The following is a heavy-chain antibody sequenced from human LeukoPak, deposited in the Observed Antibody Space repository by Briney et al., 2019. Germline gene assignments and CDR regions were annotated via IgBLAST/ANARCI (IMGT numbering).Heavy chain of an antibody. CDR2: INPNSGGT. V-gene: IGHV1-2*02. CDR3: AREYNWNDYFDY. D-gene: IGHD1-20*01. CDR1: GYTFTGYY. J-gene: IGHJ4*02. Sequence: GASVKVSCKASGYTFTGYYMHWVRQAPGQGLEWMGWINPNSGGTNYAQKFQGRVTMTRDMSTSTVYMELSSLRSEDTAVYYCAREYNWNDYFDYWGQGTLVTVSS.